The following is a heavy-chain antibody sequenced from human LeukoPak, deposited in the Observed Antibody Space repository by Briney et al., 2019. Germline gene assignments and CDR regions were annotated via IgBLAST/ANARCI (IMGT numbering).Heavy chain of an antibody. CDR1: GGTFISYT. CDR3: ARDGCSSTSCYDYYYMDV. V-gene: IGHV1-69*04. Sequence: ASVKVSCKASGGTFISYTISWVRQAPGQGREWMGRIIPILGIAHYAQKFQGRVTITADKSTSTAYLELRSLRSEDTAVYYCARDGCSSTSCYDYYYMDVWGKGTTVTVSS. D-gene: IGHD2-2*01. J-gene: IGHJ6*03. CDR2: IIPILGIA.